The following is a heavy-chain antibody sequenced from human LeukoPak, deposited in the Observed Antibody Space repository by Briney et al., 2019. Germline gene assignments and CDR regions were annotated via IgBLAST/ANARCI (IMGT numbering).Heavy chain of an antibody. CDR2: ISSSSYI. D-gene: IGHD3-3*01. CDR1: GFTFSSYS. CDR3: ARLYWGFGEYYDFWSGKDTAAFDI. Sequence: GGSLRLSCAASGFTFSSYSMNWVRQAPGKGLEWVSSISSSSYIYYADSVKGRFTISRDNAKNSLYLQMNSLRAEDTAVYYCARLYWGFGEYYDFWSGKDTAAFDIWGQGTMVTVSS. J-gene: IGHJ3*02. V-gene: IGHV3-21*01.